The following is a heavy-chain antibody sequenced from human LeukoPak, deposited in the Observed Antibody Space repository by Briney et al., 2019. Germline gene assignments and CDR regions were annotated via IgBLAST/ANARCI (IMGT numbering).Heavy chain of an antibody. CDR3: LTGGFY. CDR1: GFTFSSQY. D-gene: IGHD3-16*01. J-gene: IGHJ4*02. V-gene: IGHV3-66*01. CDR2: IYVGGTT. Sequence: GGSLRLSCAASGFTFSSQYMIWVRQAPGKGLEWVSLIYVGGTTFYADSVKGRFAISRDNSKNALYLQMNSLRAEDTAVYYCLTGGFYWGQGTLVTVSS.